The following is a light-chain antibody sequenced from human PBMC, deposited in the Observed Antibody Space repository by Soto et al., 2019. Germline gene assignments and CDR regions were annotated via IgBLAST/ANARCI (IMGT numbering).Light chain of an antibody. J-gene: IGKJ3*01. Sequence: DIQMTQSPSSLSASVGDRVTITCRASQIINTWLAWYQQKPGKAPKLLIYRASNLVNGVPSRFSGSGSGTEFTLTISSLQPDDFSIYYCQQYETYSGTFGPGTKADL. CDR2: RAS. CDR3: QQYETYSGT. CDR1: QIINTW. V-gene: IGKV1-5*03.